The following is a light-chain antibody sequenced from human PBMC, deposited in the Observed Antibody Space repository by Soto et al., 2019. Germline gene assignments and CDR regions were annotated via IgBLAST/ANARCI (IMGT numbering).Light chain of an antibody. CDR3: MQPLQSWT. Sequence: DIVMTHSALSLPVTPLYPASISCRSSQSLLHSNGYNYLDWYLQKPGQSPQLLIYLGSNRASGVPDRFSGSGSGTDFTLKISRVEAEDVGVYYCMQPLQSWTFGQGTKVDIK. CDR2: LGS. V-gene: IGKV2-28*01. CDR1: QSLLHSNGYNY. J-gene: IGKJ1*01.